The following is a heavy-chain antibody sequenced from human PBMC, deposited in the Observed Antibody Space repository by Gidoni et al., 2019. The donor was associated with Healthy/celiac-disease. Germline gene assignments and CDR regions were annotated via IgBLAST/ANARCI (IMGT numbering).Heavy chain of an antibody. V-gene: IGHV1-69*01. CDR3: ASEGYYYDSSGYLGRY. Sequence: QVQLVQSGAEVTKPGSSVKVSCKASGGTFSSYAISWVRQAPGQGLEWMGGIIPIFCTANYAQKFQGRVTITADESTSTAYMELSSLRSEDTAVYYCASEGYYYDSSGYLGRYWGQGTLVTVSS. CDR1: GGTFSSYA. J-gene: IGHJ4*02. CDR2: IIPIFCTA. D-gene: IGHD3-22*01.